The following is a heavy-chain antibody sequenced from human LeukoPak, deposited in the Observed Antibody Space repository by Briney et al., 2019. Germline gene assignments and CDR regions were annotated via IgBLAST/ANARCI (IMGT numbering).Heavy chain of an antibody. V-gene: IGHV4-39*01. J-gene: IGHJ5*02. D-gene: IGHD3-9*01. CDR1: GGSISSSSYY. CDR3: ARHFFDWFRMKWFDP. Sequence: SETLSLTCTVSGGSISSSSYYWGWIRQPLGKGLEWIGSIVSGSTYYNPSLKSRVTISADTSENQFSLKLSSVTAADTAVYYCARHFFDWFRMKWFDPWGQGTLVTVSS. CDR2: IVSGST.